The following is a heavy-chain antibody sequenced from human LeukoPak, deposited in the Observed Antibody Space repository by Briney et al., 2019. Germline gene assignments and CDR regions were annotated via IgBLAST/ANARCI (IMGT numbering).Heavy chain of an antibody. CDR2: INTSGGAP. CDR3: ARKVYASNDYYYEYYLDY. V-gene: IGHV1-46*01. D-gene: IGHD3-22*01. CDR1: GYTFTSYY. J-gene: IGHJ4*02. Sequence: ASVKVSCKASGYTFTSYYIHWVRQAPGQGLEWMGMINTSGGAPSFAQKFQDRVTMTTDTSTSTVYMEVSSLRSEDTAVYYCARKVYASNDYYYEYYLDYWGQGTLVTVSS.